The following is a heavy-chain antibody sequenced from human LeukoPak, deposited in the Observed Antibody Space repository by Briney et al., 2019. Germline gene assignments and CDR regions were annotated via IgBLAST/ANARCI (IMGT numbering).Heavy chain of an antibody. J-gene: IGHJ3*02. Sequence: GGSLRLSCAASGFTVSSNYMSWVRQAPGTGLEWVSVIYSGGSTYYADSVKGRFTISRDNSKNTLYLQMNSLRAEDTAVYYCARNGEYEMGAFDIWGQGTMVTVSS. CDR2: IYSGGST. CDR3: ARNGEYEMGAFDI. CDR1: GFTVSSNY. D-gene: IGHD3-10*01. V-gene: IGHV3-53*01.